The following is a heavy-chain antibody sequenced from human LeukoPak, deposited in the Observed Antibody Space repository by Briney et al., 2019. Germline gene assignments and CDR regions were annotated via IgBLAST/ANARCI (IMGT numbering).Heavy chain of an antibody. CDR1: GFTFSSYA. Sequence: GGSLRLSCAASGFTFSSYAMHWVRQAPGKGLEWVAVISYDGSNKYYADSVKGRFTISRDNSKNTLYLQMNSLRAEDTAVYYCARDQTGTDPWGAFDIWGQGTMVTVSS. CDR2: ISYDGSNK. D-gene: IGHD1/OR15-1a*01. J-gene: IGHJ3*02. CDR3: ARDQTGTDPWGAFDI. V-gene: IGHV3-30*04.